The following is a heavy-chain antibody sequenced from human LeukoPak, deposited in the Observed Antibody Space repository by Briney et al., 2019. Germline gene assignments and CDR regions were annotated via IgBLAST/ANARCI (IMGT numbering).Heavy chain of an antibody. J-gene: IGHJ4*02. D-gene: IGHD4-17*01. V-gene: IGHV3-30-3*01. CDR2: ISKDGSKK. CDR3: ARGGYGDYNGEDFNY. Sequence: GRSRRLSCAASGFSFSDFSMHWVRQAPGKGLDWVAMISKDGSKKYYADSVKGRFTIFRDNSKNTLYLQMNSLRTEDTAVYYCARGGYGDYNGEDFNYWVEGGLVSVCS. CDR1: GFSFSDFS.